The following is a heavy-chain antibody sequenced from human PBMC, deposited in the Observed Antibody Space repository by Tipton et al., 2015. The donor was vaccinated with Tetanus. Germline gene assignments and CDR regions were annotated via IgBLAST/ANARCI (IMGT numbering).Heavy chain of an antibody. CDR1: GFTFSSYT. J-gene: IGHJ4*02. CDR3: TKDVGIVLFDY. Sequence: SLRLSCAASGFTFSSYTMSWVRQAPGRGLEWLAMLSDDGRHGSSAESVKGRFTISRDNSMSTLYLQMENLRAEDTAVYYCTKDVGIVLFDYWGQGTLVTVSS. D-gene: IGHD2-8*01. CDR2: LSDDGRHG. V-gene: IGHV3-30-3*02.